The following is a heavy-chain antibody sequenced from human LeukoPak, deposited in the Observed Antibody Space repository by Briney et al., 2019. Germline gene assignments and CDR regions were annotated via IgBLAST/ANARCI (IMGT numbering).Heavy chain of an antibody. V-gene: IGHV4-59*01. CDR2: KSNSGST. CDR1: GGSISSFY. J-gene: IGHJ4*02. D-gene: IGHD3-16*01. CDR3: ARGNYDDSYAYGGDFDS. Sequence: SETLSLTCSVSGGSISSFYWNWIRQPPGKGLEWIGYKSNSGSTNYNPSLKSRLTISVDTSKNHWSLRLSSVTAADTAVYYCARGNYDDSYAYGGDFDSWGQGTLVTVSS.